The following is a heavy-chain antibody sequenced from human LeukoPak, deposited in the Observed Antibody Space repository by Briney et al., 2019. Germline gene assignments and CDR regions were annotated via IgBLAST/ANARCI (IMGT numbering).Heavy chain of an antibody. J-gene: IGHJ3*02. CDR1: GLTVSSNY. D-gene: IGHD1-26*01. Sequence: GGSLRLSCAASGLTVSSNYMSWVRQSPGRGLEWVSIIYSAGNTYYADSVKGRFTISRDNSKNTLYLQMNSLGHEDTAVYYCARVEVGTSPSPHDAFDIWGQGTMVTVSS. V-gene: IGHV3-53*01. CDR3: ARVEVGTSPSPHDAFDI. CDR2: IYSAGNT.